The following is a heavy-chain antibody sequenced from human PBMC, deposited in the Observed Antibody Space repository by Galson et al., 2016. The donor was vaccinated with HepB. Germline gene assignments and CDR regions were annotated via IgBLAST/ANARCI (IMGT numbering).Heavy chain of an antibody. V-gene: IGHV5-51*02. D-gene: IGHD6-19*01. CDR3: ARMQWLVDWYLDL. Sequence: QSGAEVKKPGESLQISCNGSGYNFASSWTVWVRQRPRKGMEWMGIIYPGDSDTRYSSSFQGQVTISADKSISTAYLEWSSLEASDSAVYYCARMQWLVDWYLDLWGQGTLVTVSS. CDR2: IYPGDSDT. J-gene: IGHJ2*01. CDR1: GYNFASSW.